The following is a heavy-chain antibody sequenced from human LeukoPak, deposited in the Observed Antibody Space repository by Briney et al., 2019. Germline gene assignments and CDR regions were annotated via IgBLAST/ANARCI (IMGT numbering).Heavy chain of an antibody. J-gene: IGHJ3*02. V-gene: IGHV3-64*01. CDR2: ISSNGGTT. Sequence: GGSLRLSCAASGFTFSSFAMHWVRQAPGKGLEYVSAISSNGGTTYYANSVEGRFTISRDNSKNTLYLQMNSLRAEDTAVYYCARVEDAPNDAFDIWGQGTMVTVSS. D-gene: IGHD2-15*01. CDR3: ARVEDAPNDAFDI. CDR1: GFTFSSFA.